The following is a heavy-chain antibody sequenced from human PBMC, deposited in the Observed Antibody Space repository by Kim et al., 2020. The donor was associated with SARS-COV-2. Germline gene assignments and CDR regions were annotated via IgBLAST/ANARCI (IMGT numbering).Heavy chain of an antibody. Sequence: YYADSAKGRFTISRDKSKNTLYLQINSLRVEDTAVYYCARRFTTSWGADYWGQGTLVTVSS. CDR3: ARRFTTSWGADY. J-gene: IGHJ4*02. D-gene: IGHD6-13*01. V-gene: IGHV3-53*01.